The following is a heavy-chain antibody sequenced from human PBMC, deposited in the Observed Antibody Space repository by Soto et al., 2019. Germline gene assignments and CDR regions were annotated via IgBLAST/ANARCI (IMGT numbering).Heavy chain of an antibody. CDR3: ARSITMTNWYFDL. D-gene: IGHD3-22*01. CDR2: IYPGDSDT. V-gene: IGHV5-51*01. Sequence: GESPKISCKGSGYSFTSYWIGWVRQMPGKGLEWMGIIYPGDSDTRYSPSFQGQVTISADKSISTAYLQWSSLKASDTAMYYCARSITMTNWYFDLWGRGTLVTVSS. CDR1: GYSFTSYW. J-gene: IGHJ2*01.